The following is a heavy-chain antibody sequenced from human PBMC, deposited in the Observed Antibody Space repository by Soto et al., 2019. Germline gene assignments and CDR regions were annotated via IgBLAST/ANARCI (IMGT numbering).Heavy chain of an antibody. CDR1: GFSLSTSGVG. D-gene: IGHD4-17*01. CDR3: AHRGWFDSGHPNWFNP. CDR2: IYWDDDE. V-gene: IGHV2-5*02. J-gene: IGHJ5*02. Sequence: SGPTLVNPTQTLTLTCTFSGFSLSTSGVGVGWIRQPPGKALEWLAFIYWDDDERYNPSLEGRLTITKDTSKNQVVLTMTNMDPVDTATYYCAHRGWFDSGHPNWFNPWGQGTLVTVSS.